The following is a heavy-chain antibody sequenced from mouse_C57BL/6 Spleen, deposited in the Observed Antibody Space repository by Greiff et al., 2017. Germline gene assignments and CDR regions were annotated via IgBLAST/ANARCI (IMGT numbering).Heavy chain of an antibody. V-gene: IGHV1-52*01. CDR2: IDPSDSET. J-gene: IGHJ3*01. D-gene: IGHD2-1*01. CDR1: GYTFTSYW. Sequence: QVQLQQPGAELVRPGSSVKLSCKASGYTFTSYWMHWVKQRPIQGLEWIGNIDPSDSETHYNQKFKDKATLTVDKSSSTAYMQLSSLTSEDSAVYYCARYGNHEGFAYWGQGTLVTVSA. CDR3: ARYGNHEGFAY.